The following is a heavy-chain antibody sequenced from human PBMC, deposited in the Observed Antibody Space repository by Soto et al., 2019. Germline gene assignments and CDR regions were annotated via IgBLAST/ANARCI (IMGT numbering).Heavy chain of an antibody. CDR3: ARVQLYNCFGPSNWFDP. J-gene: IGHJ5*02. D-gene: IGHD1-20*01. CDR2: ISSNGGST. CDR1: GFTFSSYA. Sequence: GGSLRLSCAASGFTFSSYAMHWVRQAPGKGLEYVSAISSNGGSTYYANSVKGRFTISRDNSKNTLYLQMGSLRAEDMAVYYCARVQLYNCFGPSNWFDPCGQRSLVPVSS. V-gene: IGHV3-64*01.